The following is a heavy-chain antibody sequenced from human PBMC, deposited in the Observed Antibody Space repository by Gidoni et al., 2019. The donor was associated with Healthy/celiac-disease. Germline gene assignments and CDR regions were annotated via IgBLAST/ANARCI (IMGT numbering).Heavy chain of an antibody. Sequence: EVQLVESGGGLVQPGGSLRLSCAASGFTFSSYWMSWVRQAPGKGLEWVANIKQDGSEKYYVDSVKGRFTISRDNAKNSLYLQMNSLRAEDTAVYYCARSDGGDIVVVPAAMGYFDYWGQGTLVTVSS. V-gene: IGHV3-7*04. D-gene: IGHD2-2*01. CDR1: GFTFSSYW. CDR3: ARSDGGDIVVVPAAMGYFDY. CDR2: IKQDGSEK. J-gene: IGHJ4*02.